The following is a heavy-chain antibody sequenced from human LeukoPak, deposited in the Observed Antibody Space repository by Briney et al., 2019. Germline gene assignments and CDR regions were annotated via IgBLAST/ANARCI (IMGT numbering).Heavy chain of an antibody. CDR3: AREAIEKGFDY. CDR2: INHSGST. J-gene: IGHJ4*02. CDR1: GGSISSGGYS. V-gene: IGHV4-30-2*01. Sequence: SETLSLTCAVSGGSISSGGYSWSWIRQPPGKGLEWIGYINHSGSTYYNPSLKSRVTISVDRSKNQFSLKLSSVTAADTAVYYCAREAIEKGFDYWGQGTLVTVSS.